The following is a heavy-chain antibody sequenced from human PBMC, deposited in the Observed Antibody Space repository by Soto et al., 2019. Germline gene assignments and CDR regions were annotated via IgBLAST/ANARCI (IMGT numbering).Heavy chain of an antibody. Sequence: GGSLRLSCAASTFTFKLYAMTWVRQAPGKGLEWVSAISGSGGSTYYADSVKGRFTVSRDNSKNTLYLQMNSLRVEDTAVYYCAKGIAMIVVVAGNGMDVWGQGTTVTVSS. CDR3: AKGIAMIVVVAGNGMDV. D-gene: IGHD3-22*01. J-gene: IGHJ6*02. V-gene: IGHV3-23*01. CDR1: TFTFKLYA. CDR2: ISGSGGST.